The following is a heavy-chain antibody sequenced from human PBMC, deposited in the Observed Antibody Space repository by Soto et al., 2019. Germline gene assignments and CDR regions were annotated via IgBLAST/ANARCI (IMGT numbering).Heavy chain of an antibody. J-gene: IGHJ5*02. CDR3: SRLRSSGYKKWFDP. V-gene: IGHV4-30-4*01. D-gene: IGHD3-22*01. CDR2: IYYSGST. CDR1: GGSISSGDYY. Sequence: SETLSLTCTVSGGSISSGDYYWSWIRQPPGKGLEWIGYIYYSGSTYYNPSLKSRVTISVDTSKNQFSLKLSSVTAADTAVYSCSRLRSSGYKKWFDPWGQGTLVTVSS.